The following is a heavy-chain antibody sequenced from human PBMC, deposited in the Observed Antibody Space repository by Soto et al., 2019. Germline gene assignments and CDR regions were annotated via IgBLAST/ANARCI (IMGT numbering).Heavy chain of an antibody. J-gene: IGHJ4*02. CDR1: GGSMSSHY. Sequence: QVQLQESGPGLVKPSETLSLTCTISGGSMSSHYWHWFRQPAGKRLEWIGRIHSGGDTNYNPSLTTRVEMSLDTSKQQISLKLKSMTAADTAVYYCARSSGGPICWGQGTLVTVSS. V-gene: IGHV4-4*07. CDR2: IHSGGDT. CDR3: ARSSGGPIC. D-gene: IGHD6-6*01.